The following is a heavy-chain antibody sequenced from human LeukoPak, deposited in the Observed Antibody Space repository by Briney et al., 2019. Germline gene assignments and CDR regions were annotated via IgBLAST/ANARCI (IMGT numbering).Heavy chain of an antibody. D-gene: IGHD1-26*01. CDR2: VYPDDSDT. CDR1: GYSFSNYW. J-gene: IGHJ4*02. Sequence: GESLKISCKGSGYSFSNYWIGWVRQMPGKGLEWMGGVYPDDSDTTYSASFQGQLTISADKSISSAYLQWSDLKASDTAIYYCVRIKQGLGRIDFWGQGTVVTVSS. V-gene: IGHV5-51*06. CDR3: VRIKQGLGRIDF.